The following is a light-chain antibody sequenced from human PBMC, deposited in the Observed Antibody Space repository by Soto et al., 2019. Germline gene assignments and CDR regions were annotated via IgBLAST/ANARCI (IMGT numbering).Light chain of an antibody. CDR1: NIVSRI. J-gene: IGLJ2*01. Sequence: SYELTQPLSVSVALGQTARITCGGNNIVSRIVHWYQQKPGQAPVVVIYRDSERPSGIPERFSGSNSGNTATLTISRAQAGDEADYYCQVWDSSTAVFGGGTKVTVL. CDR2: RDS. V-gene: IGLV3-9*01. CDR3: QVWDSSTAV.